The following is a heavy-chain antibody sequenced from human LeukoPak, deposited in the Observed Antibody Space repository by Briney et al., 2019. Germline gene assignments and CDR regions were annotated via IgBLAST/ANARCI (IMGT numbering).Heavy chain of an antibody. V-gene: IGHV4-59*01. Sequence: SETLSLTCTVSGGSLSSYYWSWLRQPPGKGLEWIGYIYYSGSTNYNPSLKSRLTISVDTSKNQFSLKLNSVTAADTAVYYCARDRSEFDYWGQGTLVTVSS. CDR2: IYYSGST. J-gene: IGHJ4*02. CDR3: ARDRSEFDY. CDR1: GGSLSSYY.